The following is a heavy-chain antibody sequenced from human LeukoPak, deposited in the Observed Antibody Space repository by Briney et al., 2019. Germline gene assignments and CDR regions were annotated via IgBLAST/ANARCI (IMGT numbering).Heavy chain of an antibody. D-gene: IGHD2-21*02. CDR1: GFTFTSSA. CDR2: IVVGSGNT. CDR3: AAVPIVVVTEDY. V-gene: IGHV1-58*01. J-gene: IGHJ4*02. Sequence: SVKVSCKASGFTFTSSAVQWVRQARGQRLEWIGWIVVGSGNTNYAQKFQERVTITRDMSTSTAYMELSSLRSKDTAVYYCAAVPIVVVTEDYWGQGTLVTVSS.